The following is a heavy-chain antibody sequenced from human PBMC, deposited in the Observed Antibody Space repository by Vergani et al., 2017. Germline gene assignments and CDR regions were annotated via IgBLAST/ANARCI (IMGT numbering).Heavy chain of an antibody. V-gene: IGHV4-4*02. CDR2: IFHTGTT. CDR3: ATIPLWYGTSADFDF. J-gene: IGHJ4*02. D-gene: IGHD2-21*01. Sequence: QVQLQQWGPGLVTPSGTLSLTCAVYGGSISSDNWWNWVRQAPGKGLQWIGKIFHTGTTSFNPSLKSRATISMDQSKNQFSLKLNSVTAADTAVYYCATIPLWYGTSADFDFWGQGTLVTVSS. CDR1: GGSISSDNW.